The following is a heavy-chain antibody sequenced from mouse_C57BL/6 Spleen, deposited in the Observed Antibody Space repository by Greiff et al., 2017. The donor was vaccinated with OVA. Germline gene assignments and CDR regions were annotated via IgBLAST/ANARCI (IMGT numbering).Heavy chain of an antibody. J-gene: IGHJ2*01. CDR3: ARKRTSPFDY. CDR1: GYTFTSYW. Sequence: QVQLQQPGAELVMPGASVKLSCKASGYTFTSYWMHWVKQRPGQGLEWIGDIDPSDSYTNYNQKFKGKSTLTVDKSSSTAYMQLSSLTSEDSAVYYCARKRTSPFDYWGQGTTLTVSS. V-gene: IGHV1-69*01. CDR2: IDPSDSYT.